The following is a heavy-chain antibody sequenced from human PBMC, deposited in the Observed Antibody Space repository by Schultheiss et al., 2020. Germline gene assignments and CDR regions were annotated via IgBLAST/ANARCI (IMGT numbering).Heavy chain of an antibody. CDR1: GFTFGNYA. Sequence: GESLKISCAASGFTFGNYAMTWVRQAPGKGLEWVSTISGNGGGTYYADSVKGRFTISRDNSKNTLFLQVNSLRAEDTAVYYCAKWTGPTAYFDYWGQGTLVTVSS. CDR2: ISGNGGGT. V-gene: IGHV3-23*01. CDR3: AKWTGPTAYFDY. D-gene: IGHD3/OR15-3a*01. J-gene: IGHJ4*02.